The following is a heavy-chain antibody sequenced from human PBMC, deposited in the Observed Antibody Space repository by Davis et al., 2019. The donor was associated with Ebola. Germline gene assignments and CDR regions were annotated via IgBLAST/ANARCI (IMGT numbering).Heavy chain of an antibody. Sequence: GESLKISCAASGFTFRYYGMHWVRQAPGKGLEWVSVITYDGINKYYADSVKGRFTISRDNSKNTLYLQMNSLRAEDTAIYYCAKDDGVGATDYWGQGTLVSVSS. CDR1: GFTFRYYG. D-gene: IGHD1-26*01. V-gene: IGHV3-30*18. J-gene: IGHJ4*02. CDR2: ITYDGINK. CDR3: AKDDGVGATDY.